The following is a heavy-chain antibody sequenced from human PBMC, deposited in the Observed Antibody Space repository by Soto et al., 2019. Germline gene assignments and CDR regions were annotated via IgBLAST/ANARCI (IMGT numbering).Heavy chain of an antibody. Sequence: GASVKVSCKASGYTFTSYGISWVRQAPGQGLEWMGWISAYNGNTNYAQKLQGRVTMTTDTSTSTAYMELRSLRSDDTAVYYFARDLPIITMIVVTDAFDIWGQGTMVTVSS. J-gene: IGHJ3*02. CDR1: GYTFTSYG. V-gene: IGHV1-18*01. CDR3: ARDLPIITMIVVTDAFDI. CDR2: ISAYNGNT. D-gene: IGHD3-22*01.